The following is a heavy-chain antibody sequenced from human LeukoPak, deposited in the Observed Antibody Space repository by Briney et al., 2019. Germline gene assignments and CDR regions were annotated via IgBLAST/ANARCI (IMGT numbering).Heavy chain of an antibody. V-gene: IGHV4-38-2*01. CDR2: IYHSGST. J-gene: IGHJ2*01. CDR1: GYSISSGYY. CDR3: ARTDDFWSGYYAWYFDL. Sequence: SETLSLSCAVSGYSISSGYYWGWIRQPPGKGLERIGTIYHSGSTYYNPSLKSRVTISVETSKNQFSLKLSSVTAADTAVYYCARTDDFWSGYYAWYFDLWGRGTLVTVSS. D-gene: IGHD3-3*01.